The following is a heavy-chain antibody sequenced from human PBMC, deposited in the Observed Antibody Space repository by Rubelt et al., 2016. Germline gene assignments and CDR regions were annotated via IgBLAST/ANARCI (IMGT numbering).Heavy chain of an antibody. D-gene: IGHD6-19*01. CDR1: GYSFSSYW. J-gene: IGHJ4*02. CDR2: IYPGDSDT. V-gene: IGHV5-51*01. CDR3: ARPSSMALAGRDY. Sequence: EVQLVQSGAEVKKPGESLKMSCKGSGYSFSSYWIGWVRHMPGKGLEWMGIIYPGDSDTRYSPSFQGQVTISADKSISTAYLQWSSLKASDTAVYYCARPSSMALAGRDYWGQGTLVTVSS.